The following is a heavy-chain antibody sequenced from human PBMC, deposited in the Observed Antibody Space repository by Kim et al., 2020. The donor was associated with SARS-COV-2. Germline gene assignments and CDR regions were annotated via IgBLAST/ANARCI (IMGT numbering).Heavy chain of an antibody. CDR1: GYTFISYD. J-gene: IGHJ6*03. D-gene: IGHD6-13*01. CDR2: MNPNSGNT. CDR3: ARGFRAAAGPFYYYYYMDV. Sequence: ASVKVSCKASGYTFISYDINWVRQATGQGLEWMGWMNPNSGNTGYAQKFQGRVTMTRNTSISTAYMELSSLRSEDTAVYYCARGFRAAAGPFYYYYYMDVWGKGTTVTVSS. V-gene: IGHV1-8*01.